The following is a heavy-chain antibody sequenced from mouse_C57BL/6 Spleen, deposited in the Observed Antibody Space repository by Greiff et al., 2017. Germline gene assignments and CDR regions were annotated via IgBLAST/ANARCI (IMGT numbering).Heavy chain of an antibody. CDR1: GYTFTSYW. V-gene: IGHV1-52*01. J-gene: IGHJ3*01. Sequence: QVQLQQPGAELVRPGSSVKLFCKASGYTFTSYWMHWVKQRPIQGLEWIGNINPYDSETHYNQKLKDKATLTVDKSTSTAYMPPSSLTSEDSAVYYCARGDNHGGFAYWGQGTLLTVSA. CDR3: ARGDNHGGFAY. CDR2: INPYDSET. D-gene: IGHD1-2*01.